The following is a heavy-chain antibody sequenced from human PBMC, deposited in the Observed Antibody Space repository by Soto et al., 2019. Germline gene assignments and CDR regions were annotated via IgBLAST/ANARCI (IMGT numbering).Heavy chain of an antibody. CDR3: AKEEGVYS. CDR1: GFTFSSYG. Sequence: QVQLVESGGGVVQPGRSLRLSCAASGFTFSSYGMHWVRQAPGKGLEWVAVISYDGSNKYYADSVKGRFTISRDNSKNTLYLQMNSLRAEDTAVYYCAKEEGVYSGGQGTLVTVSS. J-gene: IGHJ4*02. CDR2: ISYDGSNK. D-gene: IGHD6-13*01. V-gene: IGHV3-30*18.